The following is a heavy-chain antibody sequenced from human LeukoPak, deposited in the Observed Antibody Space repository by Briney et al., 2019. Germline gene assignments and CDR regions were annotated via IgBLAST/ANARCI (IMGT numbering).Heavy chain of an antibody. D-gene: IGHD1-14*01. V-gene: IGHV4-38-2*02. CDR3: ARDQARSYLDY. Sequence: SETLSLTCTVSGYSISSGYYWGWIRQPPGQGLEWIGSIYHSGSTYYNPSLKSRVTISVDTSKNQFSLKLSSVTAADTAVYYCARDQARSYLDYWGQGTLVTVSS. CDR2: IYHSGST. CDR1: GYSISSGYY. J-gene: IGHJ4*02.